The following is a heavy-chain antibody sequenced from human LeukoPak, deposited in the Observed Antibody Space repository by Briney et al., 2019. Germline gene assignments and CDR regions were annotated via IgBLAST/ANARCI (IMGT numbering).Heavy chain of an antibody. CDR1: GYSITSSSW. CDR3: ARGGAARLHFQN. J-gene: IGHJ1*01. Sequence: SEALSLTCAVSGYSITSSSWWGWIRQPPGKGLEWIGYIYHSGSTNYNPSLQSRVTISVDTSKNQFSLNLNSVTAADTAVYYCARGGAARLHFQNWGQGTLVTVSS. D-gene: IGHD6-6*01. CDR2: IYHSGST. V-gene: IGHV4-28*03.